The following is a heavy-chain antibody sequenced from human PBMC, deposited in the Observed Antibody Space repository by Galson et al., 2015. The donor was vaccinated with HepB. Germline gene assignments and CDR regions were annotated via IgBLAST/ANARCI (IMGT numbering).Heavy chain of an antibody. V-gene: IGHV3-9*01. Sequence: SLRLSCAASGFTFDDYAMHWVRQAPGKGLEWVSGISWNSGSIGYADSVKGRFTISRDNAKNSLYLQMNSLRAEDTALYYCAKDITPGRGAMGAFDIWGQGTMVTVSS. CDR3: AKDITPGRGAMGAFDI. D-gene: IGHD5-24*01. J-gene: IGHJ3*02. CDR2: ISWNSGSI. CDR1: GFTFDDYA.